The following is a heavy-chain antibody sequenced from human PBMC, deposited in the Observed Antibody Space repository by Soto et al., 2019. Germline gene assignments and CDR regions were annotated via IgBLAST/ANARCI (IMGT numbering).Heavy chain of an antibody. J-gene: IGHJ6*02. CDR3: AREERVGATYYYYGMAV. CDR2: IYSGGST. Sequence: GGSLRLSCAASGFTVSSNYMSWVRQAPGKGLEWVSVIYSGGSTYYADSVKGRFTISRDNSKNTLYLQMNSLRAEDTAVYYCAREERVGATYYYYGMAVWGQGTTVTVYS. CDR1: GFTVSSNY. V-gene: IGHV3-53*01. D-gene: IGHD1-26*01.